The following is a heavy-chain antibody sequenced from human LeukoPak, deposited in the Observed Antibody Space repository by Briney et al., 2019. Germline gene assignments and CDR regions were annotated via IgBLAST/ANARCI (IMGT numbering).Heavy chain of an antibody. Sequence: GGSLRLSCAASGFTFSGSAMHWVRQASGKGLEWVGRIRSKANSYATAYAASVKGRFTISRDDSKNTAYLQMNSLKTEDTAVYYCTRWITGGGRAFDIWGQGTMVTVSS. V-gene: IGHV3-73*01. CDR1: GFTFSGSA. CDR3: TRWITGGGRAFDI. D-gene: IGHD7-27*01. J-gene: IGHJ3*02. CDR2: IRSKANSYAT.